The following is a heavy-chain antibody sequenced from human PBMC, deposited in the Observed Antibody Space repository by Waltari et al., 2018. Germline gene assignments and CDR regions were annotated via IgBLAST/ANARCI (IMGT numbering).Heavy chain of an antibody. V-gene: IGHV3-30*02. J-gene: IGHJ4*02. D-gene: IGHD3-10*01. CDR1: GFTFSSYG. CDR2: IRSDGSNK. Sequence: QVQLVESGGGMVQPGGSLRLSCAASGFTFSSYGMHWVRQAPGKGLWWVAFIRSDGSNKNYADSVKGRFTIASDNSKNTLYLQMNSLRTEDTAVYYCAKDGIAYGSGSYYDYWGQGTLVTVSS. CDR3: AKDGIAYGSGSYYDY.